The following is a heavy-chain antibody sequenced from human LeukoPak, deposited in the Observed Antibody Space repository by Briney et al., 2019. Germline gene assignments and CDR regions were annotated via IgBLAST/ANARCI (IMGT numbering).Heavy chain of an antibody. Sequence: AGGSLRLSCVASGFTFRSHGMNWVRQAPGKGLEWVGFIRSKAYGGTTEYAASVKGRFTISRDDSKSIAYLQMNSLKTEDTAVYYCTRDSVLRGWYRPSWSDPWGQGTLVTVSS. D-gene: IGHD6-19*01. V-gene: IGHV3-49*04. CDR2: IRSKAYGGTT. CDR3: TRDSVLRGWYRPSWSDP. J-gene: IGHJ5*02. CDR1: GFTFRSHG.